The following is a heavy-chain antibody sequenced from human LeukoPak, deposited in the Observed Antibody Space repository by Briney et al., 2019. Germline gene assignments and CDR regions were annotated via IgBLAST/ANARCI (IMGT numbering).Heavy chain of an antibody. D-gene: IGHD5-18*01. CDR1: GFTFSSYP. J-gene: IGHJ4*02. Sequence: SGRSLRLSCAASGFTFSSYPIHWVRQAPGKGLDWVAVISDDGNNPYYSDSVKGRSTISRDNSKNTVYLQMNSLRAEDTAVYYCASIFSSGYSYFDYWGQGTLVTVSS. CDR3: ASIFSSGYSYFDY. V-gene: IGHV3-30-3*01. CDR2: ISDDGNNP.